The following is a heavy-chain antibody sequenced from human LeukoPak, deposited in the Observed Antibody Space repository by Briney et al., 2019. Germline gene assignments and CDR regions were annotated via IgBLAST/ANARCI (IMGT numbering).Heavy chain of an antibody. J-gene: IGHJ4*02. CDR2: IDPSDGST. CDR3: ARETAVRLKHYDY. D-gene: IGHD2-21*02. CDR1: GYTFTNYY. Sequence: ASVKVSCKASGYTFTNYYIHWVRPAPGQGLEWMGIIDPSDGSTTYAQKFQGRITMSRDTSTSTVYMELSSLRSEDTAVYYCARETAVRLKHYDYWGQGTLVTVSS. V-gene: IGHV1-46*01.